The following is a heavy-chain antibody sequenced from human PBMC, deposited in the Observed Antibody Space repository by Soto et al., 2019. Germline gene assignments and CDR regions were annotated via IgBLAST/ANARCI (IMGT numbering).Heavy chain of an antibody. CDR2: ISSSGIT. J-gene: IGHJ4*02. D-gene: IGHD2-21*02. CDR1: GGSISSYY. CDR3: ARQSVVTIDY. V-gene: IGHV4-59*01. Sequence: PSETLSLTCTVSGGSISSYYWSWIRQPPGKGLEWIGYISSSGITNYNPSLKSRVAISVDTSKNHFSLKVSSVTAADTAIYYCARQSVVTIDYWGQGILVTVSS.